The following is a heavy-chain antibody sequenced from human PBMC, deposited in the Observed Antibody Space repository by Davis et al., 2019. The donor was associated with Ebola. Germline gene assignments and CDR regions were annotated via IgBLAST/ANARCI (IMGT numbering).Heavy chain of an antibody. V-gene: IGHV1-69*06. J-gene: IGHJ5*02. CDR3: ARGGGIMVQGVIIGRGWFDP. Sequence: SVKVSCKASGGTFSSYAISWVRQAPGQGLEWMGGIIPIFGTANYAQKFQGRVTITADKSTSTAYMELSSLRSDDTAVYYCARGGGIMVQGVIIGRGWFDPWGQGTLVTVSS. D-gene: IGHD3-10*01. CDR1: GGTFSSYA. CDR2: IIPIFGTA.